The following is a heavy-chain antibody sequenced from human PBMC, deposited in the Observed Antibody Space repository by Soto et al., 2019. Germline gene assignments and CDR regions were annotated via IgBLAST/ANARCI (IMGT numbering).Heavy chain of an antibody. CDR3: AREIIDYYDSSGYDY. D-gene: IGHD3-22*01. J-gene: IGHJ4*02. Sequence: PGGSLRLSCAASGFTFSSYAMHWVRQAPGKGLEWVSYISSSGSTIYYADSVKGRFTISRDNAKNSLYLQMNSLRAEDTAVYYCAREIIDYYDSSGYDYWGQGTLVTVSS. CDR2: ISSSGSTI. CDR1: GFTFSSYA. V-gene: IGHV3-48*03.